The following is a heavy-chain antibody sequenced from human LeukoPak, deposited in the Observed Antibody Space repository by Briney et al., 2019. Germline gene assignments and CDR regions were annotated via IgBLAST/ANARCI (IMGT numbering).Heavy chain of an antibody. D-gene: IGHD4-17*01. V-gene: IGHV1-2*02. CDR3: ARSGGWAYGDYDGFIAFDI. CDR1: GYTFTDYY. Sequence: GASVKVSCKASGYTFTDYYMHWVRQAPGQGLEWMGWINPNSGGTNYAQKLQGRVTMTTDTSTSTAYMELRSLRSDDTAVYYCARSGGWAYGDYDGFIAFDIWGQGTMVTVSS. CDR2: INPNSGGT. J-gene: IGHJ3*02.